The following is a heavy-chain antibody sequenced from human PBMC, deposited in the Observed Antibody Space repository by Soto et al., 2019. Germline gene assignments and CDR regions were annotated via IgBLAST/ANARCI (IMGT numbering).Heavy chain of an antibody. CDR3: ASSNLVYSSSDDTFDL. V-gene: IGHV1-69*01. J-gene: IGHJ3*01. D-gene: IGHD6-6*01. CDR1: GGTFSNYA. Sequence: QVQLVQSGAEVKKPGSAVKVSCKASGGTFSNYAISWVRQAPGQGLEWVGGSIPIFGTANYAQKFQGRVTITADESTRTADMELSSLRSEDTAVYYCASSNLVYSSSDDTFDLWGQGTMVTVSS. CDR2: SIPIFGTA.